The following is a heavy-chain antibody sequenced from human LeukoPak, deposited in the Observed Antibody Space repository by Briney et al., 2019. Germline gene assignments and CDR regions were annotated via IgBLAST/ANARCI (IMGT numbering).Heavy chain of an antibody. V-gene: IGHV4-34*01. D-gene: IGHD5-24*01. Sequence: GSLRLSCAASGFTFSSYSMNWIRQPPGKGLEWIGEINHSGSTNYNPSLKSRVTISVDTSKNQFSLKLSSVTAADTAVYYCARLYLPATRFDYWGQGTLVTVSS. CDR3: ARLYLPATRFDY. J-gene: IGHJ4*02. CDR2: INHSGST. CDR1: GFTFSSYS.